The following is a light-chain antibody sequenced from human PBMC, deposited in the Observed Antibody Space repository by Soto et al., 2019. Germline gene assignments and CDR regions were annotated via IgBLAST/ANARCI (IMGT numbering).Light chain of an antibody. Sequence: AIQMTQSPSSLSAAVGDRVTITCRASQGIRNDLGWYQQKPGKAPKLLIYAASSLQSGVPSRFSGSGSGTDFTLTISSLQPEDFATYYCLQDYNYSWTFGQGTKVEIK. J-gene: IGKJ1*01. CDR1: QGIRND. V-gene: IGKV1-6*01. CDR3: LQDYNYSWT. CDR2: AAS.